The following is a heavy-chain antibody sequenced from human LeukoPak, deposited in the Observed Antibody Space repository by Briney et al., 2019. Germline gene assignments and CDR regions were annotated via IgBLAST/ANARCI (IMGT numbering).Heavy chain of an antibody. Sequence: SETLSLTCTVSGGSISSSSYYWGWIRQPPGKGLEWIGYIYTSGSTNYNPSLKSRVTISVDTSKNQFSLKLSSVTAADTAVYYCAGDSSGYQIDYYYYYMDVWGKGTTVTVSS. CDR1: GGSISSSSYY. D-gene: IGHD3-22*01. CDR2: IYTSGST. CDR3: AGDSSGYQIDYYYYYMDV. J-gene: IGHJ6*03. V-gene: IGHV4-61*05.